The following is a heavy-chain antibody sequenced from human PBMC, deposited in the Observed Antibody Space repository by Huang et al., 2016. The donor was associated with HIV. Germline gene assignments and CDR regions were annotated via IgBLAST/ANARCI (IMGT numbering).Heavy chain of an antibody. CDR2: MNSDGTYI. CDR1: GFTFLDFW. J-gene: IGHJ5*02. Sequence: EVRFQESGGGQVQPGGSLKLSCVASGFTFLDFWMHWARQVTGEGWVWVARMNSDGTYIDYAVSVRGRFVVSRNNASDILYLEMSSLRPEDTGVYFCAVGGRTASNFHFDPRGQGIPVIV. V-gene: IGHV3-74*01. D-gene: IGHD2-15*01. CDR3: AVGGRTASNFHFDP.